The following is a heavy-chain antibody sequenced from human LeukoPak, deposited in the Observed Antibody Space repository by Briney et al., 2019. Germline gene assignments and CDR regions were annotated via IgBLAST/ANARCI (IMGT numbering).Heavy chain of an antibody. D-gene: IGHD5-18*01. V-gene: IGHV7-4-1*02. CDR1: GYSFTSYA. Sequence: ASVKVSCKASGYSFTSYAMNWVRQAPGQGPEWMGWIDTNTGNPTYAQGFTGRFVFSSDTSVTTAYLQITSLKAEGTAVYYCARAHSWIQLWFLPFWGQGTLVTVSS. CDR3: ARAHSWIQLWFLPF. J-gene: IGHJ4*02. CDR2: IDTNTGNP.